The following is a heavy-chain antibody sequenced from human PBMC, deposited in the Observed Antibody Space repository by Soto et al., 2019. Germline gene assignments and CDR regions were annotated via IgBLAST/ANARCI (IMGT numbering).Heavy chain of an antibody. V-gene: IGHV4-39*01. D-gene: IGHD4-17*01. CDR1: GGSISSSSYY. CDR3: ARHGAVRTGYYYYGMDV. CDR2: IYYSGST. Sequence: PSETLSLTCTVSGGSISSSSYYWGWIRQPPGKGLEWIGSIYYSGSTYYNPSLKSRVTISVDTSKNQFSLKLSSVTAADTAVYYCARHGAVRTGYYYYGMDVWGQGSTVTV. J-gene: IGHJ6*02.